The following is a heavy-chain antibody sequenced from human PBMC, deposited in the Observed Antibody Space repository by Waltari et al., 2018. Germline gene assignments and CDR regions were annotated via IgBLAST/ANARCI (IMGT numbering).Heavy chain of an antibody. V-gene: IGHV3-74*01. CDR3: ARDPRNLGFDP. J-gene: IGHJ5*02. CDR1: GFTFSNYW. Sequence: EVQLVESGGGLVQPGGSLRLSCGASGFTFSNYWMYWVRQAPGKGLGWVSRITGDGTSRGYSDSLKGRFTISRDNAKNTLYLQMNSLRAEDTAVYYCARDPRNLGFDPWGQGTLVTVSS. CDR2: ITGDGTSR. D-gene: IGHD1-1*01.